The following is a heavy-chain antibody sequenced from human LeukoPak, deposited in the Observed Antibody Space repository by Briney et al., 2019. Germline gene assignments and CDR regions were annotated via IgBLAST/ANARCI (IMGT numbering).Heavy chain of an antibody. CDR3: ARDRIAAAGGVWFDP. J-gene: IGHJ5*02. V-gene: IGHV4-39*07. CDR1: GGSISSSSYY. Sequence: PSETLSLTCTVSGGSISSSSYYWGWIRQPPGKGLEWIGSIYYSGSTYYNPSLKSRVTISVDTSKNQFSLKLSSETAADTAVYYCARDRIAAAGGVWFDPWGQGTLVTVSS. CDR2: IYYSGST. D-gene: IGHD6-13*01.